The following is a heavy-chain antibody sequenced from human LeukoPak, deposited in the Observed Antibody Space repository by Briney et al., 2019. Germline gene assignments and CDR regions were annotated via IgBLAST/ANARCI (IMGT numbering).Heavy chain of an antibody. CDR2: ISYDGSNK. CDR1: GFTFSSYA. CDR3: ARGDCSGGSCYLSLTTIDY. J-gene: IGHJ4*02. D-gene: IGHD2-15*01. Sequence: HPGGSLRLSCAASGFTFSSYAMHWVRQAPGKGLEWVAVISYDGSNKYYADSVKGRFTISRDSSKNTLYLQMNSLRAEDTAVYYCARGDCSGGSCYLSLTTIDYWGQGTLVTVSS. V-gene: IGHV3-30*04.